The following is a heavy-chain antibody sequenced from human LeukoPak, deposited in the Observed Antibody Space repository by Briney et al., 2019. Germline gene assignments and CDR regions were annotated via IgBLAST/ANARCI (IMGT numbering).Heavy chain of an antibody. Sequence: GGSLRLSCAASGSTFSNYGMHWVRQAPGKGLVWVSLINSDGSNTNYADSVKGRFTISRDNVKNTLYLQMNSLRAEDTAVYYCASRIPSASSSFWGQGTLVTVSS. V-gene: IGHV3-74*01. J-gene: IGHJ4*02. CDR3: ASRIPSASSSF. CDR1: GSTFSNYG. CDR2: INSDGSNT. D-gene: IGHD3-22*01.